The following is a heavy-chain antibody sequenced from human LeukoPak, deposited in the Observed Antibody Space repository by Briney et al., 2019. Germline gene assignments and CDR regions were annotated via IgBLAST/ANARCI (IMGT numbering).Heavy chain of an antibody. CDR1: GLPIADFA. CDR2: TSGDGVST. Sequence: GGSLRLSCVASGLPIADFAMHWVRQAPGKGLEWVSLTSGDGVSTFYADSVKGRFSISRDNSKNSLYLEMDSLRTEDAAMYYCAKESGKFDYWGQGTLVAVSS. CDR3: AKESGKFDY. J-gene: IGHJ4*02. V-gene: IGHV3-43*02.